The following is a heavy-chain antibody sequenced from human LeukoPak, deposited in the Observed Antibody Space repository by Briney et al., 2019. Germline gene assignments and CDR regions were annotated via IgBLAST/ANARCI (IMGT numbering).Heavy chain of an antibody. CDR3: ARDSGYSYADDY. D-gene: IGHD5-18*01. J-gene: IGHJ4*02. Sequence: GGSLRLSCAASGFTGFPFGSYSMNWVRQAPGKGLEWVSSITSTSSYIYYADSVKGRFTISRDNAKDSLYLQMSSLRDEDTAVYYCARDSGYSYADDYWGQGTLVTVSS. CDR2: ITSTSSYI. V-gene: IGHV3-21*01. CDR1: GFTGFPFGSYS.